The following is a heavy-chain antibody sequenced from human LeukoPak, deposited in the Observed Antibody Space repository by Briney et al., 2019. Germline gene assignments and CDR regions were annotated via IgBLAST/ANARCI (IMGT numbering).Heavy chain of an antibody. V-gene: IGHV3-30*02. Sequence: GGSLRLSCAASGFTFSSYGMHWVRQAPGKGLEWVAFIRYDGSNKYYADSVKGRFTISRDNSKNTLYLQMNSLRAEDTAVYYCARAQGSYYHYYMDVWGKGTTVTVSS. CDR1: GFTFSSYG. CDR3: ARAQGSYYHYYMDV. CDR2: IRYDGSNK. D-gene: IGHD1-26*01. J-gene: IGHJ6*03.